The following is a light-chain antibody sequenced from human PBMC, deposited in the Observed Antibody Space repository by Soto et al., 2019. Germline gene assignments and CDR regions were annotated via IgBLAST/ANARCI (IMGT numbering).Light chain of an antibody. CDR2: EVN. CDR1: SSDVGSYNR. V-gene: IGLV2-18*02. Sequence: QSVLTQPPSVSGSPGQSVAVSCTGTSSDVGSYNRVSWYQQPPGTAPKLIIYEVNNRPSGVPDRFSGSKSGNTASLTISGLQAEDEADYYCSSSTTSTTYVFGTGTKVTV. CDR3: SSSTTSTTYV. J-gene: IGLJ1*01.